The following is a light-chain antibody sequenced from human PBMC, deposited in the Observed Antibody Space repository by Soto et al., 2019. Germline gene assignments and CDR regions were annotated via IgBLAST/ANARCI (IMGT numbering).Light chain of an antibody. CDR1: QSVENY. J-gene: IGKJ4*01. CDR3: RHRYIWPPLT. CDR2: DTS. V-gene: IGKV3-11*01. Sequence: EIVLTQSPATLSLSPGERATLSCRASQSVENYLAWFQQKRGQAPRLLIYDTSNRAAGIPDRSSGSGSGTDFTLTISGLEPDDFAVYCCRHRYIWPPLTFGGGTKVEIK.